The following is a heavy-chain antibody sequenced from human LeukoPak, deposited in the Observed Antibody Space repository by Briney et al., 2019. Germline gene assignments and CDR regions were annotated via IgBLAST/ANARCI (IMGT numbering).Heavy chain of an antibody. CDR1: GGTFSSYA. V-gene: IGHV1-69*01. J-gene: IGHJ2*01. D-gene: IGHD6-13*01. Sequence: SVKVSCKASGGTFSSYAISWVRQAPGQGLEWMGGIIPIFGTANYAQKFQGRVTITADESTSTAYMELSSLRSEDTAVYYCAGGSAAADPLGWYFDLWGRGTLVTVSS. CDR3: AGGSAAADPLGWYFDL. CDR2: IIPIFGTA.